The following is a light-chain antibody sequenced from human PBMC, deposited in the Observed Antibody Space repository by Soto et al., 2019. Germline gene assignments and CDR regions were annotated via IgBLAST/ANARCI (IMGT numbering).Light chain of an antibody. J-gene: IGLJ2*01. CDR1: NSDIGGYNY. Sequence: QSALTQPPSASGSPGQSVTISCTGTNSDIGGYNYVSWYQQHPGKAPKLMIYEVNKRPSGVPDRFSGSKSGNTASLTVSGLQAEDEAEYFCSSYAGSNNLLFGGGTKLTVL. CDR3: SSYAGSNNLL. V-gene: IGLV2-8*01. CDR2: EVN.